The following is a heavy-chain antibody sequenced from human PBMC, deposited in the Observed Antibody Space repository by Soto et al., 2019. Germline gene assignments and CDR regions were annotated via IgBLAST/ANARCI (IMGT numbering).Heavy chain of an antibody. D-gene: IGHD3-3*01. J-gene: IGHJ3*02. CDR2: IIPIFGTA. CDR3: ARDQQITIFGVVIDALRNAFDI. V-gene: IGHV1-69*01. CDR1: GGTFSSYA. Sequence: QVQLVQSGAEVKKPGSSVKVSCKASGGTFSSYAISWVRQAPGQGLEWMGGIIPIFGTANYAQKFQGRVTITADESTSTAYMELSSLRSEDTAVYYCARDQQITIFGVVIDALRNAFDIWGKGTMVTVSS.